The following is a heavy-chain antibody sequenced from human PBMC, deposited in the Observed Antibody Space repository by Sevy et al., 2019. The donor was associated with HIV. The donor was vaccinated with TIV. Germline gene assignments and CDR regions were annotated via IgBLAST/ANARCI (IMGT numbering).Heavy chain of an antibody. CDR1: AYTFTDYY. Sequence: ASVKVSCKASAYTFTDYYMHWVRQAPGQGLEWMGWINPNSGGTNYAKKFQVRVTMTRDTSISTAYMELSRLRSDDTAVYYCARGVLTFFYDSSGYSHFDYWGQGTLVTVSS. CDR3: ARGVLTFFYDSSGYSHFDY. CDR2: INPNSGGT. V-gene: IGHV1-2*02. D-gene: IGHD3-22*01. J-gene: IGHJ4*02.